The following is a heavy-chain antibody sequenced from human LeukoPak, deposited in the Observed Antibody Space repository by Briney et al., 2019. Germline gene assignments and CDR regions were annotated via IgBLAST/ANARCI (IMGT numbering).Heavy chain of an antibody. V-gene: IGHV1-2*02. CDR1: GYTFTGYY. D-gene: IGHD6-19*01. CDR3: ARGPDSSGWYYSDY. J-gene: IGHJ4*02. Sequence: ASVKVSCKASGYTFTGYYMHWVRQAPGQGLEWMGWINPNSGGTNYAQKFQGRVTITADKSTSTAYMELSSLRSEDTAVYYCARGPDSSGWYYSDYWGQGTLVTVSS. CDR2: INPNSGGT.